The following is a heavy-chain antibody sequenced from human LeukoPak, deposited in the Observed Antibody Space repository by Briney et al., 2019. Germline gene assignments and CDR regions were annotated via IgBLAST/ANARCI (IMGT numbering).Heavy chain of an antibody. CDR1: GFTFSSYS. V-gene: IGHV3-21*01. CDR3: ARVRWSNYYDSSGSDY. D-gene: IGHD3-22*01. J-gene: IGHJ4*02. CDR2: ISSSSSYI. Sequence: GGSLRLSCAASGFTFSSYSMTWVRQAPGKGLEWVSSISSSSSYIYYADSVKGRFTISRDNAKNSLYLQMNSLRAEDTAVYYCARVRWSNYYDSSGSDYWGQGTLVTVSS.